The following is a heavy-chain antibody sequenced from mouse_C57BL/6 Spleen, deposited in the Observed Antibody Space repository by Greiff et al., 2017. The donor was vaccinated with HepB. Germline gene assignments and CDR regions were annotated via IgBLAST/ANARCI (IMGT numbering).Heavy chain of an antibody. CDR1: GFTFSSYA. V-gene: IGHV5-4*03. J-gene: IGHJ2*01. D-gene: IGHD1-1*01. CDR2: ISDGGSYT. Sequence: EVKLVESGGGLVKPGGSLKLSCAASGFTFSSYAMSWVRQTPEKRLEWVATISDGGSYTYYPDNVKGRFTISRDNAKNNLYLQMSHLKSEDTAMYYCARVTTVVATSNFFDYWGQGTTLTVSS. CDR3: ARVTTVVATSNFFDY.